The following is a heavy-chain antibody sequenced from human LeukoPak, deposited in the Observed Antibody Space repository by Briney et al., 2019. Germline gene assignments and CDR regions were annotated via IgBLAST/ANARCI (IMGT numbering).Heavy chain of an antibody. CDR2: ISGDGSNT. Sequence: GGSLRLSCAASGFTFSSYAMSWVRQAPGKGLVWVSRISGDGSNTIYADSVKGRFTISRDNAKNTVYLQMNSLRAEDTAVYYCAKDRWRQYDYVWGIPSRRYFDYWGQGTLVTVSS. J-gene: IGHJ4*02. CDR1: GFTFSSYA. V-gene: IGHV3-74*01. D-gene: IGHD3-16*01. CDR3: AKDRWRQYDYVWGIPSRRYFDY.